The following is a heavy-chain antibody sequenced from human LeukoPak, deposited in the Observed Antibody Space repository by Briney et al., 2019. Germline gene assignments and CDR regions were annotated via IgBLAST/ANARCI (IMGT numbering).Heavy chain of an antibody. CDR1: GGSISSSSYY. D-gene: IGHD6-19*01. J-gene: IGHJ5*02. CDR3: ASIFSSGCYKAPNWFDP. V-gene: IGHV4-39*01. Sequence: PSETLSLTCTVSGGSISSSSYYWGWIRQPPGKGLEWIGSIYYSGSTYYNPSLKSRITISVDTSKNQFSLKLSSVTAADTAVYYCASIFSSGCYKAPNWFDPWVQGTLVTVSS. CDR2: IYYSGST.